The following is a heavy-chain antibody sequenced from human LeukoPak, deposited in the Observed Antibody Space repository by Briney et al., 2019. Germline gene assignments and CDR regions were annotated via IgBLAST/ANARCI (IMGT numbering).Heavy chain of an antibody. Sequence: SVKVSCTASGYTFTGQYLHWVRQAPGQGLEWMGWITPNSGGTNYAQKFQGRVTMTRDTSISTAYMELSRLRSDDTAIYYCATGSGTYSPDYWGQGTLVTVSS. CDR2: ITPNSGGT. CDR1: GYTFTGQY. CDR3: ATGSGTYSPDY. V-gene: IGHV1-2*02. D-gene: IGHD3-10*01. J-gene: IGHJ4*01.